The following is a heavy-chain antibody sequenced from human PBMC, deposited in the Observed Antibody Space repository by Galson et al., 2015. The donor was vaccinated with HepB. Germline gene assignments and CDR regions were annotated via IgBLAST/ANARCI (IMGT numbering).Heavy chain of an antibody. CDR2: ISSGSNYV. D-gene: IGHD2-15*01. V-gene: IGHV3-21*01. Sequence: SLRLSCAASGFIFKNHSVNWVRQAPGRGLEWVASISSGSNYVHYSASVKGRFTISRDNTKDSLYLQMNTLRVDDTAVYYCVRGSYCSDGGCYDNWGQGTLVTVSS. CDR1: GFIFKNHS. CDR3: VRGSYCSDGGCYDN. J-gene: IGHJ4*02.